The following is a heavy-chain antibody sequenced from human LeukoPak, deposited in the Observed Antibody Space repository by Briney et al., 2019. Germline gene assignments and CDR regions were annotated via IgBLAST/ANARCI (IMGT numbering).Heavy chain of an antibody. D-gene: IGHD2-2*01. Sequence: ASVTVSCKASGGTFSRYAISWVRQAPGQGLEWMGRIIPILGIANYAQKFQGRVTITADKSTSTAYMELSSLRSEDTAVYYCANVGCSSTSCQGPFDYWGQGTLVTVSS. CDR3: ANVGCSSTSCQGPFDY. V-gene: IGHV1-69*04. CDR1: GGTFSRYA. CDR2: IIPILGIA. J-gene: IGHJ4*02.